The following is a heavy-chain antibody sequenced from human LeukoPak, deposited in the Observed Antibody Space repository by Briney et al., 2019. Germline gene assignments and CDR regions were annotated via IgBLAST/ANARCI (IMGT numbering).Heavy chain of an antibody. V-gene: IGHV3-64*01. D-gene: IGHD3-16*01. CDR1: GFTFSSYA. CDR3: GGGGSLGGGGTFDY. Sequence: GGSLRLSCAASGFTFSSYAMHWVRQAPGKGLEYVSAISSNGGSTYYANSVKGRFTISRDNSKNTLYLQMGSLRAEDMAVYYWGGGGSLGGGGTFDYWGQGTLVTVSS. J-gene: IGHJ4*02. CDR2: ISSNGGST.